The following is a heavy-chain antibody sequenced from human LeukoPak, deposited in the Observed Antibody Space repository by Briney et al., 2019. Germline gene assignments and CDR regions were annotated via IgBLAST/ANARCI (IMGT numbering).Heavy chain of an antibody. CDR1: VYTFTTYG. Sequence: ASVSVSYTASVYTFTTYGINWVRQAPGQGLEWMGWISTYNGNTNYAQNIQGRVTMTTDTSTPTAYMELRSLRSDDTAVYYCARGGLGYSGYASDYWGQGTLVTVSS. CDR3: ARGGLGYSGYASDY. V-gene: IGHV1-18*01. J-gene: IGHJ4*02. CDR2: ISTYNGNT. D-gene: IGHD5-12*01.